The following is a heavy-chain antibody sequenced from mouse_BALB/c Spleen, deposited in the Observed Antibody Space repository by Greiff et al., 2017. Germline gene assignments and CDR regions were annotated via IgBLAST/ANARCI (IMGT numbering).Heavy chain of an antibody. CDR2: IYPGDGDT. Sequence: VQLQQSGAELARPGASVKLSCKASGYTFTSYWMQWVKQRPGQGLEWIGAIYPGDGDTRYTQKFKGKATLTADKSSSTAYMQLSSLASEDSAVYYCARRYFAYWGQGTLVTVSA. CDR3: ARRYFAY. V-gene: IGHV1-87*01. CDR1: GYTFTSYW. J-gene: IGHJ3*01.